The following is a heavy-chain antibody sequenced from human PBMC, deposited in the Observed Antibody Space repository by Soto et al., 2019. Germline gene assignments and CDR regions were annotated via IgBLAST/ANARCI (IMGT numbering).Heavy chain of an antibody. J-gene: IGHJ6*02. CDR2: ISSSSSYI. D-gene: IGHD6-19*01. V-gene: IGHV3-21*01. Sequence: GEALRHSSGGSGVMPSRYCMIVFRQALGKRMEWVSSISSSSSYIYYADSVKGRFTISRDNAKNSLYLQMNSLRAEDTAVYYCARDRVAVAGTLQYYYYYGKDVWGHGTTVTVS. CDR1: GVMPSRYC. CDR3: ARDRVAVAGTLQYYYYYGKDV.